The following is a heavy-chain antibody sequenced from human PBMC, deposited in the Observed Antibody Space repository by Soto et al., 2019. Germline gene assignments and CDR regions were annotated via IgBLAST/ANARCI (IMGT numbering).Heavy chain of an antibody. D-gene: IGHD2-15*01. V-gene: IGHV3-23*01. CDR3: AKDRRPPPGVVIVPKDV. CDR2: ISGSGGST. CDR1: GFTFSSYA. Sequence: GGSLRLSCAASGFTFSSYAMSWVRQAPGKGLEWVSAISGSGGSTYYADSVKGRFTISRDNSKNTLYLQMNSLRAEDTAVYYCAKDRRPPPGVVIVPKDVWGKGTTVTVSS. J-gene: IGHJ6*04.